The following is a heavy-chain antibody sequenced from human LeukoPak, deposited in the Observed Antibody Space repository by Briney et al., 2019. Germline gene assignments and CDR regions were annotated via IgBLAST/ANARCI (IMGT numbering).Heavy chain of an antibody. CDR2: ISAYNGNT. D-gene: IGHD5-12*01. V-gene: IGHV1-18*01. CDR3: ASVTLSAYDGDY. Sequence: ASVKVSCKASGYTFPTSGISWVRQAPGQGLEWMAWISAYNGNTDYAQKFQGRVTMTTDTSTSTAYLELRSLRSDDTAVYYCASVTLSAYDGDYRGQGTLVTVSS. J-gene: IGHJ4*02. CDR1: GYTFPTSG.